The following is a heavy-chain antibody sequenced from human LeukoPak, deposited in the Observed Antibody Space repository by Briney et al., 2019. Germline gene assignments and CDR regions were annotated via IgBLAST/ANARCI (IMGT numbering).Heavy chain of an antibody. D-gene: IGHD1-1*01. CDR2: INPNNGGT. J-gene: IGHJ4*02. Sequence: ASVKVSCKASGYNFTGYYMHWLRQAPGQGLEWMGWINPNNGGTNCAQKFQGRVTMTRDTSISTAYMELSRLRSDDTAVYYCARGTGSVDYWGQGTLVTVSS. CDR1: GYNFTGYY. V-gene: IGHV1-2*02. CDR3: ARGTGSVDY.